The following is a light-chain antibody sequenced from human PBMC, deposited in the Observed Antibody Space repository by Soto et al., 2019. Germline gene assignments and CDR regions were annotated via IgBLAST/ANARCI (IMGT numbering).Light chain of an antibody. V-gene: IGKV3-15*01. CDR2: GAS. J-gene: IGKJ2*01. Sequence: EIVMTQSPATLSVSPGERATLSCRGSLSISSNLAWYQQKPGQAPRLLIYGASTRATGIPARFSGSGSGTEFTLTISNLQSEDFAVYYCPQYNNWPYTFGQGTKLEIK. CDR1: LSISSN. CDR3: PQYNNWPYT.